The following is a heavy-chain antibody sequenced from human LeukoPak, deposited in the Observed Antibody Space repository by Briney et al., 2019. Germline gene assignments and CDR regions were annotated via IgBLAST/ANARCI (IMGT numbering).Heavy chain of an antibody. Sequence: GGSLRLSCAASGFTFSNSWMHWVRQAQGKGLEWVSRISTYGRGTNYADSVQGRFTISRDNAKNTLYLQMNSLRAEDTAVYYCAREGDSYYAFDIWGQGTMVTVSS. D-gene: IGHD1-26*01. CDR2: ISTYGRGT. J-gene: IGHJ3*02. V-gene: IGHV3-74*01. CDR1: GFTFSNSW. CDR3: AREGDSYYAFDI.